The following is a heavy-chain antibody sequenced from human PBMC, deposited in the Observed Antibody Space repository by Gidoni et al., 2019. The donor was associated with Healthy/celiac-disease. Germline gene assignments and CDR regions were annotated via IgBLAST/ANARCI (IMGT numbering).Heavy chain of an antibody. CDR2: INPNSGGT. V-gene: IGHV1-2*02. D-gene: IGHD3-10*01. Sequence: QVQLVQSGAEVKKPGASVKVSCKASGYTFTGYYMHWVRQAPGQGLEWMGWINPNSGGTNYAQKFQGRVTMTRDTSISTAYMELSRLRSDDTAVYYCAREMGFGELPDLNWYFDLWGRGTLVTVSS. CDR1: GYTFTGYY. J-gene: IGHJ2*01. CDR3: AREMGFGELPDLNWYFDL.